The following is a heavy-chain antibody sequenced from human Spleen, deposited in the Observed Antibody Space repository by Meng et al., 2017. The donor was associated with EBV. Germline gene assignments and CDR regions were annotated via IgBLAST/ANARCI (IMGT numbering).Heavy chain of an antibody. CDR3: ASGEGRGFLTY. V-gene: IGHV1-2*02. Sequence: QVQLVQSGAEVKKSGASVKVSCRASGYTFTGYSLHGVRQAPGQGLEWMGWINPNTGGTNYAQKFQDRVTITRDTSATTIYMDLSSLTSEDTAVYYCASGEGRGFLTYWGQGTLVTVSS. D-gene: IGHD3-10*01. CDR2: INPNTGGT. CDR1: GYTFTGYS. J-gene: IGHJ4*02.